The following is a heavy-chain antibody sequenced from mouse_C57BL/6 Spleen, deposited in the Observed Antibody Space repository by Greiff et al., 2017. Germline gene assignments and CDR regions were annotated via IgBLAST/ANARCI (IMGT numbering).Heavy chain of an antibody. CDR2: IDPSDSET. V-gene: IGHV1-52*01. J-gene: IGHJ1*03. CDR3: ARYYDYGYFDV. Sequence: QVHVKQPGAELVRPGSSVKLSCKASGYTYTSYWMHWVKQRPIQGLEWIGNIDPSDSETHYNQKFKDKATLTVDKSSSTAYMQLSSLTSEDSAVYYCARYYDYGYFDVWGTGTTVTVSS. D-gene: IGHD2-4*01. CDR1: GYTYTSYW.